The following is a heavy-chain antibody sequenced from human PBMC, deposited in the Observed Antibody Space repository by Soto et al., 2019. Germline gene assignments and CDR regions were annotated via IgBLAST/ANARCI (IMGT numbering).Heavy chain of an antibody. V-gene: IGHV4-31*03. J-gene: IGHJ4*02. CDR3: ARLFWSGYAFDY. D-gene: IGHD3-3*01. CDR1: GASITSDNYY. CDR2: MYYTGSI. Sequence: QVQLQESGPGLVKPSQTLSLTCTVSGASITSDNYYWGWVRQPPGKVLEWVAYMYYTGSIYFSPSLKSRSALSMDTSKNQLSLRVTSVTAADTAVYYCARLFWSGYAFDYWGQGTLVTVSS.